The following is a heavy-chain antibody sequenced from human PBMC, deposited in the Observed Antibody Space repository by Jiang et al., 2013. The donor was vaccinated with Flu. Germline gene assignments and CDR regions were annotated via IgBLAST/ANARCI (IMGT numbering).Heavy chain of an antibody. D-gene: IGHD2-15*01. CDR2: DGGTT. CDR3: TTDPEWWGGH. V-gene: IGHV3-15*01. J-gene: IGHJ4*02. Sequence: DGGTTDYAAPVKGRFTISRDDSKNTLYLQMNSLKTEDTAVYYCTTDPEWWGGHWGQGTLVTVSS.